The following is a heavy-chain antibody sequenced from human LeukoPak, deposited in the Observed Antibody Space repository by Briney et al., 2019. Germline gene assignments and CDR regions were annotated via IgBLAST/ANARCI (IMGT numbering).Heavy chain of an antibody. Sequence: SETLSLTCAVSGGSISSSSYYWGWIRQPPGKGLEWIGSIYYSGNTYYNPSLKSRLTISVDTSKNQFSLKLSSVTAADTAVYYCARDSLGAGAVGATSGYWGQGTLVTVSS. CDR3: ARDSLGAGAVGATSGY. J-gene: IGHJ4*02. V-gene: IGHV4-39*02. CDR1: GGSISSSSYY. D-gene: IGHD1-26*01. CDR2: IYYSGNT.